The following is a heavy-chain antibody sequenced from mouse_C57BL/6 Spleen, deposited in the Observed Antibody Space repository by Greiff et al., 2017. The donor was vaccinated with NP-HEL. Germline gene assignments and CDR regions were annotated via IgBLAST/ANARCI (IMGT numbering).Heavy chain of an antibody. Sequence: EVMLVESGGGLVKPGGSLKLSCAASGFTFSDYGMHWVRQAPEKGLEWVAYISSGSSTIYYADTVKGRFTISRDNAKNTLFLQMTSLRSEDTAMYYCARTGSRGFAYWGQGTLVTVSA. CDR3: ARTGSRGFAY. J-gene: IGHJ3*01. D-gene: IGHD1-1*01. V-gene: IGHV5-17*01. CDR2: ISSGSSTI. CDR1: GFTFSDYG.